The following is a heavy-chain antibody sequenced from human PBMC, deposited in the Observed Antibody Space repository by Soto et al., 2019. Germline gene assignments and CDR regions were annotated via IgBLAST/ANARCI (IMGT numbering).Heavy chain of an antibody. Sequence: ASVKVSCKASGYTFTSYDINWVRQATGQGLEWMGWMNPNSGNTGYAQKFQGRVTMTRNTSISTAYMELSSLRSEDTVVYYCARVPRKYNWFDPWGQGTLVTVSS. CDR3: ARVPRKYNWFDP. J-gene: IGHJ5*02. CDR1: GYTFTSYD. V-gene: IGHV1-8*01. CDR2: MNPNSGNT.